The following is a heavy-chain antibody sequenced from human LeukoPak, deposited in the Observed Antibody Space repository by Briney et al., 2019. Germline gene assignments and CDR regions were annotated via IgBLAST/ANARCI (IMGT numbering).Heavy chain of an antibody. CDR1: GFTFPNYG. V-gene: IGHV3-23*01. J-gene: IGHJ6*02. CDR3: AKHPTLMKDFYYCSIDV. Sequence: GGSLRLSCVASGFTFPNYGMSWVRQAPGKGLEWVSGISGSGTGTYYADSVKGRFTISRDTSKNTLFLQVNSLRAEDTAVYYCAKHPTLMKDFYYCSIDVWGQGTTVTVS. CDR2: ISGSGTGT.